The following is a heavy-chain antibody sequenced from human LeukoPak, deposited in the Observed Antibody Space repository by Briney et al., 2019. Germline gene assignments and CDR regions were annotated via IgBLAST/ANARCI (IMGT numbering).Heavy chain of an antibody. CDR3: ARGRSLRYFHWLLDGNWFDP. V-gene: IGHV4-59*01. Sequence: SETLSLTCTVSGCSLSSYYWSWIRQPPGKGLEWVGYIYYCWSTNYNPSLKSRVTISVDTSKNQFSLKLSSVTAADTAVYYCARGRSLRYFHWLLDGNWFDPWGQGTLVTVSS. CDR2: IYYCWST. CDR1: GCSLSSYY. D-gene: IGHD3-9*01. J-gene: IGHJ5*02.